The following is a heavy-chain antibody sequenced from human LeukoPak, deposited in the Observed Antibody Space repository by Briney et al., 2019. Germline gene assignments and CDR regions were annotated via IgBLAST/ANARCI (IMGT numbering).Heavy chain of an antibody. D-gene: IGHD6-13*01. CDR1: GGSISSSNW. V-gene: IGHV4-4*02. CDR3: ARDGSSWPLDAFDI. Sequence: SETLSLTCAVSGGSISSSNWWSWVRQPPGKGLEWIGEIYHSGSTNYNPSLKSRVTISVDKSKNQFSLKLSSVTAADTAVYYCARDGSSWPLDAFDIWGQGTMVTVSS. CDR2: IYHSGST. J-gene: IGHJ3*02.